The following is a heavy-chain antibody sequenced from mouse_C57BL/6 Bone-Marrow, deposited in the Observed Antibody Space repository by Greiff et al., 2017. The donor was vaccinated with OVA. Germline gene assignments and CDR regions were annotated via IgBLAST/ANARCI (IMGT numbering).Heavy chain of an antibody. D-gene: IGHD1-1*01. CDR3: ARTDYYGSSRFAY. CDR1: GFTFSDFY. CDR2: SRNKAHDYTT. Sequence: EVKLVESGGGLVQSGRSLRLSCATSGFTFSDFYMEWVRQAPGKGLEWIAASRNKAHDYTTEYSASGKGRFIVSRDTSQSILYLQMNALRAEDTAIYYCARTDYYGSSRFAYWGQGTLVTVSA. J-gene: IGHJ3*01. V-gene: IGHV7-1*01.